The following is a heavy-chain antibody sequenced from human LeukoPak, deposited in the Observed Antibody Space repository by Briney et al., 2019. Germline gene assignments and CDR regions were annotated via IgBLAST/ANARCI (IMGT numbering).Heavy chain of an antibody. CDR2: ISGNRSYT. V-gene: IGHV3-11*06. CDR3: ARAPHYSNYGPYYYGMDV. D-gene: IGHD4-11*01. J-gene: IGHJ6*01. Sequence: GGSLRLSCAASGFTFSNYYMNWVRQAPGKGLEWVSYISGNRSYTNYADSVRGRFTISRDNAKNSLYLQMNSLRAEDTAVYYCARAPHYSNYGPYYYGMDVWGQGTTGTVSS. CDR1: GFTFSNYY.